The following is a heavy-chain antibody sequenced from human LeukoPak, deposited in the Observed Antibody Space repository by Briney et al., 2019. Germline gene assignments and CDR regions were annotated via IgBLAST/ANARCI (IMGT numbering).Heavy chain of an antibody. V-gene: IGHV4-34*01. Sequence: SETLSLTCAVYGGSFSGYYWSWIRQPPGKGLEWIGEINHSGSTNYNPSLKSRVTISVDTSKNQFSLKLSSVTAADTAVYYCGRAGARIWDQIAGAGPWGYYFNYGGQGTLVTVS. CDR3: GRAGARIWDQIAGAGPWGYYFNY. D-gene: IGHD6-19*01. CDR2: INHSGST. CDR1: GGSFSGYY. J-gene: IGHJ4*02.